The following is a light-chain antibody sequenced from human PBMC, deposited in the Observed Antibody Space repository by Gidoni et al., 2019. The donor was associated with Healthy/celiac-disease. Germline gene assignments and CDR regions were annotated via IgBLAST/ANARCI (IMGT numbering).Light chain of an antibody. V-gene: IGLV3-1*01. CDR3: QAWDSSTAYRAVV. CDR2: QDS. J-gene: IGLJ2*01. Sequence: SYELTQPPSVSVSPGQTASITCSGDKLGDKYACWYQQKPGQSPVLVIYQDSKRPSGIPERFSGSNSGNTATLTISGTQAMDEADYYCQAWDSSTAYRAVVFGGGTKLTVL. CDR1: KLGDKY.